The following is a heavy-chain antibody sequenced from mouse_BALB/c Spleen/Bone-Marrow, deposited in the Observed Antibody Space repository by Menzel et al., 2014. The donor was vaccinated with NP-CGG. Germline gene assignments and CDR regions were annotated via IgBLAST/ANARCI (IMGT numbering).Heavy chain of an antibody. V-gene: IGHV1-18*01. CDR2: INPNIGGT. J-gene: IGHJ3*01. CDR1: GYTFTEYT. CDR3: ARGRFAY. Sequence: SGPALVKPGASVKISCKTSGYTFTEYTIHWVKQSHGKSLEWIGNINPNIGGTTYNQKFKGKATLTVDMSSSTAYMDLRSLTSEDSAVYHCARGRFAYWGQGTLVIVS.